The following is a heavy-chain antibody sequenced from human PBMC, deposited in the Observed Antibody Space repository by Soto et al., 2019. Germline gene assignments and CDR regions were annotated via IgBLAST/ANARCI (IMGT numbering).Heavy chain of an antibody. V-gene: IGHV1-69*01. D-gene: IGHD3-10*01. Sequence: QVQLVQSGAEVKKPGSSVKVSCKASGGTFSSYAISWVRQAPGQGLEWVGGIIPIFGTANYAQKFQGRVTITADESASTAYMELSSLRSEDTAVYYCARQPYYYGSGSPGAFDIWGQGTMVTVSS. J-gene: IGHJ3*02. CDR3: ARQPYYYGSGSPGAFDI. CDR2: IIPIFGTA. CDR1: GGTFSSYA.